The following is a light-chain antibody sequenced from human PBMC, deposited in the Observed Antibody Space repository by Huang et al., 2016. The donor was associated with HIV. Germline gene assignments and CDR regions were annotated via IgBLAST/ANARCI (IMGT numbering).Light chain of an antibody. Sequence: DIQMTQSPSSLSASVGDRVTITCQASQDINDYLNWYQQKPGKAPKLLIYHVSNLETVGPSRCSGSGSGTDFTFTVSSLQPEDIATYYCQQYDSFPITFGQGTQLEIK. CDR1: QDINDY. CDR3: QQYDSFPIT. CDR2: HVS. J-gene: IGKJ5*01. V-gene: IGKV1-33*01.